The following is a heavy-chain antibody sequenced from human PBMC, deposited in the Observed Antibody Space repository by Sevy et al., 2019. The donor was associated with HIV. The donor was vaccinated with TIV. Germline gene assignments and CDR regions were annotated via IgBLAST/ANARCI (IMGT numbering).Heavy chain of an antibody. Sequence: SETLSLTCTVSGGSISSYYWSWIRQPPGKGLEWIGYIYYSGSTNYNPALKSRVTISVDTSKNQFSLKLSSVTAADAAVYYFARTYYYDISDYYFPHYFDYWGQGTLVTVSS. CDR2: IYYSGST. CDR3: ARTYYYDISDYYFPHYFDY. J-gene: IGHJ4*02. V-gene: IGHV4-59*12. D-gene: IGHD3-22*01. CDR1: GGSISSYY.